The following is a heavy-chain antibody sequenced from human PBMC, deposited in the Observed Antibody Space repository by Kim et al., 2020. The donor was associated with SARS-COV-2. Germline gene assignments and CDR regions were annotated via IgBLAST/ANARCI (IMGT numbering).Heavy chain of an antibody. V-gene: IGHV4-34*01. J-gene: IGHJ5*02. CDR1: GGSFSDYY. Sequence: SETLSLTCAVYGGSFSDYYWTWIRQPPGKGLEWIGEINHSGSTNYNPSLKSRVTISVDTPKNQFSLKLRTVTAADTAAYYCAKPGLPRYNWFDPSGQGT. D-gene: IGHD6-25*01. CDR3: AKPGLPRYNWFDP. CDR2: INHSGST.